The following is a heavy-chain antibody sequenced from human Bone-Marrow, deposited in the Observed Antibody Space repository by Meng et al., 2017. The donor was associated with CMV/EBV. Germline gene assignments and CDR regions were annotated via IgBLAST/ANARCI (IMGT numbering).Heavy chain of an antibody. D-gene: IGHD3-10*01. CDR3: ARDSASGSYYNWYFDL. CDR1: GFPVSSNY. V-gene: IGHV3-53*01. CDR2: FYSGGST. J-gene: IGHJ2*01. Sequence: SGFPVSSNYMTWVRQAPGKGLWWVSVFYSGGSTYYADSVKGRFTISRDNSKNTLYLQMNSLRAEDTAVYYCARDSASGSYYNWYFDLWGRGTLVTVSS.